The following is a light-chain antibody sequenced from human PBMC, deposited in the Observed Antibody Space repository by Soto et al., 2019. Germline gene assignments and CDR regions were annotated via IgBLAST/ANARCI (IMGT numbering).Light chain of an antibody. CDR2: SAS. CDR1: QTVSKF. Sequence: DVQMTQSPSSLSASVGDSVTIACRASQTVSKFVKWYQQKPGKVPDLLIYSASTLYSGVPSRFSGSGSGTEFTLTISNLQPEDFATYYCQQAYSLPRTFAQGTKLDI. CDR3: QQAYSLPRT. V-gene: IGKV1-39*01. J-gene: IGKJ1*01.